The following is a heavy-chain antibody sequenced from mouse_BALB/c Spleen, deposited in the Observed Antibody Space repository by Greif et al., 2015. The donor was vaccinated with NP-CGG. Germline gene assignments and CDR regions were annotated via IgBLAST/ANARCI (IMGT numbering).Heavy chain of an antibody. J-gene: IGHJ4*01. Sequence: QVQLQQSGPELVKPGASVKISCKASGYAFSSSWMNWVKQRPGQGLEWIGRIYPGDGDTGYNGKFKGKATLTADKSSSTAYMQLSSLTSVDSAVYFCAREYDDYYYAMDYWGQGTSVTVSS. CDR1: GYAFSSSW. V-gene: IGHV1-82*01. D-gene: IGHD2-14*01. CDR3: AREYDDYYYAMDY. CDR2: IYPGDGDT.